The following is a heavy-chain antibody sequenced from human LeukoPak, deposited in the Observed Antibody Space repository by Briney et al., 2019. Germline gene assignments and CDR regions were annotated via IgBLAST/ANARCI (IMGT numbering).Heavy chain of an antibody. D-gene: IGHD6-13*01. CDR1: GFPFSSYS. CDR2: IKPDGTTK. CDR3: ARSIPYGTTWYGRSDY. J-gene: IGHJ4*02. Sequence: GGSLRLSCAASGFPFSSYSMTWVRQAPGKGLEWVATIKPDGTTKFYVDSVKGRFTISRDNALNSLYLRMNSLRAEDTAIYYCARSIPYGTTWYGRSDYWGQGTLVTVSS. V-gene: IGHV3-7*03.